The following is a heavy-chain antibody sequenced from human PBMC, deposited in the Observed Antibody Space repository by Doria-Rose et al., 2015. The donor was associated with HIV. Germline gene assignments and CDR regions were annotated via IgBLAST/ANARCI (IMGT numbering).Heavy chain of an antibody. CDR2: FFSDDER. V-gene: IGHV2-26*01. Sequence: ESGPVLVKPTETLTLACTVSGVSLSSPGMGVSWIRQPPGKALEWLANFFSDDERSYKTSLKSRLTISRCTSKSQVVLTMTDMDPVDTATYYCARIKSSRWYHKYYFDSWGQETLVIVSA. CDR3: ARIKSSRWYHKYYFDS. CDR1: GVSLSSPGMG. D-gene: IGHD6-13*01. J-gene: IGHJ4*02.